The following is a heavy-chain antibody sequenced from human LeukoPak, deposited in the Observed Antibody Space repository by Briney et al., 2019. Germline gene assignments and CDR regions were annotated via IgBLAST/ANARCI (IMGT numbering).Heavy chain of an antibody. V-gene: IGHV4-39*07. CDR1: GGSIRSSYYY. CDR2: INHSGST. D-gene: IGHD3-10*01. Sequence: SETLSLTCTVSGGSIRSSYYYWSWIRQPPGKGLEWIGEINHSGSTNYDPSLKSRVTISVDTSKNQFSLKLSSVTAADTAVYYCARGRWFGESPETNYFDYWGQGTLVTVSS. CDR3: ARGRWFGESPETNYFDY. J-gene: IGHJ4*02.